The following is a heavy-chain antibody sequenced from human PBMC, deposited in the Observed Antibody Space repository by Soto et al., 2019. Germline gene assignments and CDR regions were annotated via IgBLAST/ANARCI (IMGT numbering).Heavy chain of an antibody. CDR1: GYIFINYY. V-gene: IGHV1-46*01. J-gene: IGHJ4*02. Sequence: QVHLVQSGAEVKKPGASVKVSCKASGYIFINYYIHWGRQAPGQGLEWIGIINPNGGSTNYDQKFRGRGTMAMDTSPSTVYMDLSSMRSDDTAVYYCARDLAAADYWGQGTLVNVSS. D-gene: IGHD6-13*01. CDR3: ARDLAAADY. CDR2: INPNGGST.